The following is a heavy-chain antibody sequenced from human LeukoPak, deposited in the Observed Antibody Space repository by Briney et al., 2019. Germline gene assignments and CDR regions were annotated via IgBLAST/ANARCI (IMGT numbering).Heavy chain of an antibody. CDR1: GYSFTTYW. D-gene: IGHD1-26*01. CDR3: ARQTYSNPAVVY. CDR2: IYPGDSDI. V-gene: IGHV5-51*01. Sequence: GESLKISCKASGYSFTTYWIAWVRQMPGKGLEWMGIIYPGDSDIRYSPSFQGQVTISADKSISTAYLQLSNLKASDTAMYYCARQTYSNPAVVYWGQGTLVTVSS. J-gene: IGHJ4*02.